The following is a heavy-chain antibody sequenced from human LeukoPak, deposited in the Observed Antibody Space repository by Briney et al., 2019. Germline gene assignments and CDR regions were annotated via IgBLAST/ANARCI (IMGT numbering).Heavy chain of an antibody. V-gene: IGHV1-46*01. Sequence: ASVKDSCKASGYTFTRYYMHWVRQAPGQGLEWMGVIKPSGGDTSYAQKFQGRVTMTRDMFTSTVYMDLSSLRSEDTAVYYCMRENKGGDYWGQGTLVTVSS. J-gene: IGHJ4*02. CDR3: MRENKGGDY. CDR2: IKPSGGDT. CDR1: GYTFTRYY. D-gene: IGHD1/OR15-1a*01.